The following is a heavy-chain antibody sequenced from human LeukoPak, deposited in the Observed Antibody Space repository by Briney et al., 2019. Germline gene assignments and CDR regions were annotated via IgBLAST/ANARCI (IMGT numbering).Heavy chain of an antibody. D-gene: IGHD2/OR15-2a*01. CDR3: ARARIPYAFDI. CDR1: GGSISSGGYS. CDR2: IYHSGST. V-gene: IGHV4-30-2*01. J-gene: IGHJ3*02. Sequence: PSETLSLTCAVSGGSISSGGYSWSWIRQPPGKGLEWIGYIYHSGSTYYNPSLKSRVSISVDRSKSQFSLKLSSVTAADTAVYYCARARIPYAFDIWGQGTMVTVSS.